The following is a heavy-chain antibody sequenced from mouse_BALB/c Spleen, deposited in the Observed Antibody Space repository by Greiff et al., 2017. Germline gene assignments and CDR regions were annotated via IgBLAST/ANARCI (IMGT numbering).Heavy chain of an antibody. CDR2: INPSNGGT. J-gene: IGHJ4*01. CDR3: TRPDYGYKGYAMDY. Sequence: VKLQESGAELVKPGASVKLSCKASGYTFTSYYMYWVKQRPGQGLEWIGEINPSNGGTNFNEKFKSKATLTVDKSSSTAYMQLSSLTSEDSAVYYCTRPDYGYKGYAMDYWGQGTSVTVAS. D-gene: IGHD1-2*01. V-gene: IGHV1S81*02. CDR1: GYTFTSYY.